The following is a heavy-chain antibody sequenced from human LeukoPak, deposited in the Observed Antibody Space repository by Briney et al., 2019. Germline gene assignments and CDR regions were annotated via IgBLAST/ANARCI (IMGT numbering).Heavy chain of an antibody. CDR1: GDSISSSTYY. J-gene: IGHJ4*02. V-gene: IGHV4-61*05. D-gene: IGHD5-12*01. CDR2: IYYSGST. Sequence: PSETLSLTCTVSGDSISSSTYYWGWIRQPPGKGLEWLGSIYYSGSTNYHPSLKSRVTISLDTSKNQFSLKLSSVTAADTAVYYCARGSGYVYYWGQGTLVTVSS. CDR3: ARGSGYVYY.